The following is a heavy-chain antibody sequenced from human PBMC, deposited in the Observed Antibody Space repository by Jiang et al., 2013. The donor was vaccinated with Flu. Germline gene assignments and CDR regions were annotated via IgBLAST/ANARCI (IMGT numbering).Heavy chain of an antibody. CDR1: GFTFSSYS. V-gene: IGHV3-21*01. J-gene: IGHJ5*02. CDR3: ASFVDCSSTSSPP. Sequence: VQLLESGGGLVKPGGSLRLSCAASGFTFSSYSMNWVRQAPGKGLEWVSSISSSSSYIYYADSVKGRFTISRDNAKNSLYLQMNSLRAEDTAVYYCASFVDCSSTSSPPWGQGTLVTVSS. D-gene: IGHD2-2*01. CDR2: ISSSSSYI.